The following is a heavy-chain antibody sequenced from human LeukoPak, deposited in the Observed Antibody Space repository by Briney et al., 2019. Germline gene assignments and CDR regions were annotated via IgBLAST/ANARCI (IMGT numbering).Heavy chain of an antibody. V-gene: IGHV3-23*01. CDR3: AKDQVGRSSGWYFDN. CDR2: IRASGGST. CDR1: GFSFTTYA. Sequence: GGSLRLPCAASGFSFTTYAMTWVRQAPGKGLEWVSAIRASGGSTYYADSVKGRFTISRDNSKNTLYLQMNSLRDEDTAVYYCAKDQVGRSSGWYFDNWGQGTLVTVSS. D-gene: IGHD6-19*01. J-gene: IGHJ4*02.